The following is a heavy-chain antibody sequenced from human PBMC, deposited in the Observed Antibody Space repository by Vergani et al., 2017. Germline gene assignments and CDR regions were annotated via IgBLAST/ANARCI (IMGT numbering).Heavy chain of an antibody. V-gene: IGHV1-2*02. J-gene: IGHJ4*02. CDR3: ARDSYYGSGSYADY. Sequence: QVQLVQSGAEVKKPGASVKVSCKASGYTFTGYYMHWVRQAPGQGLEWMGWINPNSGDTNYAQKFQGRVTMTRDTSISTAYMELSRLRSDDTAVYYCARDSYYGSGSYADYWGQGTLVTVSS. D-gene: IGHD3-10*01. CDR1: GYTFTGYY. CDR2: INPNSGDT.